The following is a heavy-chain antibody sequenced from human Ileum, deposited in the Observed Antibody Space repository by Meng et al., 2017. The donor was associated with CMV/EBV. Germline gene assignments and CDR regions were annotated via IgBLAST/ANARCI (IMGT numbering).Heavy chain of an antibody. J-gene: IGHJ4*02. CDR1: GFTFSPYY. CDR3: ARGGCSGTSCLDY. V-gene: IGHV3-74*01. Sequence: GGSLRLSCAASGFTFSPYYMHWVRQVPGKGLVWVSHIINDESSATYADSVKGRFTISRDNAKSTLYLQMNSLSVEDTAVYYCARGGCSGTSCLDYWDQGTRVTVSS. CDR2: IINDESSA. D-gene: IGHD2-15*01.